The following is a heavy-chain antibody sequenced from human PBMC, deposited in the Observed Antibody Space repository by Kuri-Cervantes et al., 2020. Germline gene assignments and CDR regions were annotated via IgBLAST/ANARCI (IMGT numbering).Heavy chain of an antibody. CDR3: ARDIPTGRFDP. CDR2: IYYSGST. J-gene: IGHJ5*02. Sequence: SETLSLTCTVSGGSISSGGYYWSWIRQHPGKGLEWIGYIYYSGSTYYNPSLKSRVTISVDTSKNQFSLNLRSVTAADTAVYYCARDIPTGRFDPWGQGTLVTVSS. D-gene: IGHD2-21*01. CDR1: GGSISSGGYY. V-gene: IGHV4-31*03.